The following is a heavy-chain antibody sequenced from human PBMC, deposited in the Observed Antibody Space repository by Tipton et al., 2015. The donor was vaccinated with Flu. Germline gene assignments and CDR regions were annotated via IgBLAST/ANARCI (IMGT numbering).Heavy chain of an antibody. CDR2: INHSGST. V-gene: IGHV4-34*01. CDR3: ATHCVGVCSHAFDI. Sequence: LRLSCAVYGGSFSGYYWSWIRQPPGKGLEWIGEINHSGSTNYNPSLKSRVTISGDTSKNQFSLKLSPVTAADTAVYYCATHCVGVCSHAFDIWGQGTMVTVSS. J-gene: IGHJ3*02. D-gene: IGHD2-21*02. CDR1: GGSFSGYY.